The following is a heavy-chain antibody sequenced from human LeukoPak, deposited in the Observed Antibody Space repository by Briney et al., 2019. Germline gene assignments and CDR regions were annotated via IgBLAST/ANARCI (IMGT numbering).Heavy chain of an antibody. Sequence: PGGSLRLSCVVSGFTFNNYSMNWVRQAPGKGLEWVSTISSSGSYMYYADSVKGRFTISRDNAKNSLYLQMNSLESEDTAVYYCAKDYYGSGSSSCGMDVWGQGTTVTVSS. D-gene: IGHD3-10*01. J-gene: IGHJ6*02. CDR1: GFTFNNYS. CDR2: ISSSGSYM. V-gene: IGHV3-21*06. CDR3: AKDYYGSGSSSCGMDV.